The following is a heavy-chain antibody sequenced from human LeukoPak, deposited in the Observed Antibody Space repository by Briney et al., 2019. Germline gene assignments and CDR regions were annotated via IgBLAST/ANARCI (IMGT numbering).Heavy chain of an antibody. D-gene: IGHD6-13*01. CDR3: ARDTADYSSSWSNWFDP. Sequence: SETLSLTCTVSGGSISSYYWSWIRQPAGKGLEWIGRIYTSGSTNYNPSLKSRVTMSVDTSKNQFSLKLSSVTAADTAVYYCARDTADYSSSWSNWFDPWGQGTLVTVSS. V-gene: IGHV4-4*07. CDR1: GGSISSYY. J-gene: IGHJ5*02. CDR2: IYTSGST.